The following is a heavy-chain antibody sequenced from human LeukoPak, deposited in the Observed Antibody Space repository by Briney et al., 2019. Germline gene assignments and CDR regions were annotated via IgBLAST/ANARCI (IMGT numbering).Heavy chain of an antibody. J-gene: IGHJ4*02. CDR3: SRDPRRLDY. V-gene: IGHV3-11*04. Sequence: GGSLRLSCVASGFSFSDYYMTWIRQARGKRLEWVSYISPSSADIQYADSVKGRFTISRDNAKKSLYLQMNSLRAEDTAVYYCSRDPRRLDYWGQGTLVTVSS. CDR2: ISPSSADI. CDR1: GFSFSDYY.